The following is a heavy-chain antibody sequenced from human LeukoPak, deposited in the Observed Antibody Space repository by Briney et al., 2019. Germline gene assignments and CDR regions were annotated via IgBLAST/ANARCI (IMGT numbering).Heavy chain of an antibody. J-gene: IGHJ4*02. CDR3: ARDLGVAGTPLTY. D-gene: IGHD6-19*01. Sequence: SETLSLTCTVSGGSINGFYWSWIRQPPGKELEWIGYIYYTGSTNYNPSLKSRVTISVDTSKSQFSLRLTSVTAADTAVYYCARDLGVAGTPLTYWGQGTLVTVS. CDR1: GGSINGFY. V-gene: IGHV4-59*01. CDR2: IYYTGST.